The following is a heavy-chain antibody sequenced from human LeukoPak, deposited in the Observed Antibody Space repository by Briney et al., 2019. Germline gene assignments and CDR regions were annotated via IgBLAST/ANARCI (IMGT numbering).Heavy chain of an antibody. Sequence: PSETLSLTCTVSGGSISSYYWSWIRQPPGKGLEWIGEINHSGSTNYNPSLKSRVTISVDTSKNQFSLKLSSVTAADTAVYYCARGLVQRYCSSTSCYIFDYWGQGTLVTVSS. D-gene: IGHD2-2*02. CDR2: INHSGST. CDR1: GGSISSYY. V-gene: IGHV4-34*01. J-gene: IGHJ4*02. CDR3: ARGLVQRYCSSTSCYIFDY.